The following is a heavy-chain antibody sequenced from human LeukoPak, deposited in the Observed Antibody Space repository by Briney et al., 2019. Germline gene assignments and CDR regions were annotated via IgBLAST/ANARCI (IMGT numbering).Heavy chain of an antibody. CDR2: IYYSGST. J-gene: IGHJ6*03. Sequence: SETLSLTSTVSGGSISSYYWSWIRQPPGKGLEWIGYIYYSGSTNYNPSLKSRVTISVDTSKNQFSLKLSSVTAADTAVYYCARMGVYYYYYYMDVWGKGTTVTVSS. CDR3: ARMGVYYYYYYMDV. D-gene: IGHD2-8*01. CDR1: GGSISSYY. V-gene: IGHV4-59*01.